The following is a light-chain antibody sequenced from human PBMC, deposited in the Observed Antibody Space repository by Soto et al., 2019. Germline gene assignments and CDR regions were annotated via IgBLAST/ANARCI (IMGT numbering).Light chain of an antibody. CDR3: LSYTSANARV. V-gene: IGLV2-14*01. Sequence: QSVLTQPASVSASPGQSITISCTGTSSDVGGYKFVSWYQHHPGKAPKLMIYEVNNPPSGVSNRFSGSKSANAASLTISRLQPDDEPDYYCLSYTSANARVFGGGTQLTVL. CDR1: SSDVGGYKF. J-gene: IGLJ3*02. CDR2: EVN.